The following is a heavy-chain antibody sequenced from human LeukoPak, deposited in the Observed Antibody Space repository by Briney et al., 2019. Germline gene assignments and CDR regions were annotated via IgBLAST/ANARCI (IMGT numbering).Heavy chain of an antibody. D-gene: IGHD3-10*01. CDR1: GGTFSSYA. CDR3: ARGLYGSGTLDYYFDY. V-gene: IGHV1-69*04. CDR2: IIPILGIA. Sequence: ASVKVSCKASGGTFSSYAISWARQAPGQGLEWMGRIIPILGIANYAQKFQGRVTITADKSTSTAYMELSSLRSEDTAVYYCARGLYGSGTLDYYFDYWGQGTLVTVSS. J-gene: IGHJ4*02.